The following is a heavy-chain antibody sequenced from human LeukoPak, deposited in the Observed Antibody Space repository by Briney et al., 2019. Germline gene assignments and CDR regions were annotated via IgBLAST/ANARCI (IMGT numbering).Heavy chain of an antibody. CDR2: IIPILGIA. D-gene: IGHD1-26*01. CDR1: GGTFISYT. J-gene: IGHJ5*02. V-gene: IGHV1-69*02. CDR3: ARVRSGSNWFDP. Sequence: SVKVSCKASGGTFISYTISWVRQAPGQGLEWMGRIIPILGIANYAQEFQGRVTITADKSTSTAYMELSSLRSEDTAVYYCARVRSGSNWFDPWGQGTLVTVSS.